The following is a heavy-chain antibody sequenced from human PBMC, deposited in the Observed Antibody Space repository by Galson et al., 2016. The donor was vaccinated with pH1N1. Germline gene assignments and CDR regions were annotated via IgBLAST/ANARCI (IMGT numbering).Heavy chain of an antibody. V-gene: IGHV3-23*01. Sequence: SLRLSCAASEFTFTNYAMTWVRQAPGKGLEWVSSITGSGDSTFYADSVKGRFTISRDNSENTLYLQMNSLRVEDTAMYYCARGAITTPGLDYWGQGALVTVSS. CDR2: ITGSGDST. CDR1: EFTFTNYA. CDR3: ARGAITTPGLDY. J-gene: IGHJ4*02. D-gene: IGHD1/OR15-1a*01.